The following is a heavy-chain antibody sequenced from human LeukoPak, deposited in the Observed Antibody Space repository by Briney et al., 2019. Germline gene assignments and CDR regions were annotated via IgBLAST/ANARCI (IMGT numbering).Heavy chain of an antibody. J-gene: IGHJ4*02. Sequence: GGSLRLSCAASGFTFSSYSMNWVRQAPGKGLEWVSYISSSSSTIYYADSVKGRFTISRDNAKNSLYLQMNSLRAEDTAVYYCARDAPFLTGPIDYWGQGTLVTVSS. CDR3: ARDAPFLTGPIDY. V-gene: IGHV3-48*04. CDR1: GFTFSSYS. CDR2: ISSSSSTI. D-gene: IGHD3-16*01.